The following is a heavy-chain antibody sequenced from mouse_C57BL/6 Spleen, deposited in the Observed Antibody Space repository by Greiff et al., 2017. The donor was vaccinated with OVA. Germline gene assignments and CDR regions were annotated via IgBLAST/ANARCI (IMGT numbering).Heavy chain of an antibody. Sequence: EVQVVESGGGLVKPGGSLKLSCAASGFTFSDYGMHWVRQAPEKGLEWVAYISSGSSTIYYADTVKGRFTISRDNAKNTLFLQMTSLRSEDTAMYYCARQNYSNYDAMDYWGQGTSVTVSS. CDR3: ARQNYSNYDAMDY. CDR2: ISSGSSTI. J-gene: IGHJ4*01. V-gene: IGHV5-17*01. D-gene: IGHD2-5*01. CDR1: GFTFSDYG.